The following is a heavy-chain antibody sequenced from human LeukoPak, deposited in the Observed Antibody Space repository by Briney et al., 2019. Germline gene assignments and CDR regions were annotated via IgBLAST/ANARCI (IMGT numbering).Heavy chain of an antibody. CDR3: ASSVDIVVVPAAISAY. CDR2: ISGSGGST. Sequence: GGSLRLSCVASGFTFSSYAMSWVRQAPGKGLEWVSAISGSGGSTYYADSVKGRFTISRDNSKSTLYLQMNSLRAEDTAVYYCASSVDIVVVPAAISAYWGQGTLVTVSS. V-gene: IGHV3-23*01. CDR1: GFTFSSYA. J-gene: IGHJ4*02. D-gene: IGHD2-2*01.